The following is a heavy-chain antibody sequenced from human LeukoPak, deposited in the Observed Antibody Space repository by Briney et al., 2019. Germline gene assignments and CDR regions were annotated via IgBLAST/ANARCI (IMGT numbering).Heavy chain of an antibody. J-gene: IGHJ4*02. CDR3: ARDGTLGNYFDY. D-gene: IGHD1-26*01. V-gene: IGHV3-21*01. CDR1: GFTFSSYS. CDR2: ISSSSSYI. Sequence: GGSLRLSCAASGFTFSSYSMNWVRQAPGKGLGWVSSISSSSSYIYYADSVKGRFTISRDNAKNSLYLQMNSLRAEDTAVYYCARDGTLGNYFDYWGQGTLVTVSS.